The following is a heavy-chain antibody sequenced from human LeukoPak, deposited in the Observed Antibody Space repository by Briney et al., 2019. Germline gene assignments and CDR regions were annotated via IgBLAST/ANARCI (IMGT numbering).Heavy chain of an antibody. CDR1: GYTFTSYA. J-gene: IGHJ4*02. CDR3: ARVVGNYVWGSYRPEGCFDS. Sequence: ASVRVSCKSSGYTFTSYAIIWVRQAPGQGPEWMGWINMHNGNTNYAQKLQGRVTMTTDTSTSTAYMELRSLRSDDTAVYYCARVVGNYVWGSYRPEGCFDSWGQGTLVTVSS. V-gene: IGHV1-18*01. D-gene: IGHD3-16*02. CDR2: INMHNGNT.